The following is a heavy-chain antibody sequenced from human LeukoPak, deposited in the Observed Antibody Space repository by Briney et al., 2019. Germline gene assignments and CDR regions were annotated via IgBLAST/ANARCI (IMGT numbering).Heavy chain of an antibody. J-gene: IGHJ4*02. CDR3: ARDRFGGSFDY. CDR1: GFTFSSYD. Sequence: GGSLTLFCAASGFTFSSYDMNWVRQAPGKGLEGGSYISSSSSTIYYADSVKGRFTISRDNAKNSMYLQMNSVRGEDTAVYYCARDRFGGSFDYWGQGTLVPVSS. V-gene: IGHV3-48*01. D-gene: IGHD1-26*01. CDR2: ISSSSSTI.